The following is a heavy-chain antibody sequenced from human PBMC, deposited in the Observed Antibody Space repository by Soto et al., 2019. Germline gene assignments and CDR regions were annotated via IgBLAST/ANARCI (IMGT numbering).Heavy chain of an antibody. V-gene: IGHV3-23*01. J-gene: IGHJ4*02. CDR1: GFTLSSYA. CDR3: AKGKPGVILAVPLDC. CDR2: ISGSDDST. Sequence: EVQLLESGGGLVQPGGSLRLTCAVYGFTLSSYAMNWVRQAPGKGLEWVSGISGSDDSTRYADSAKGRFTNSRDNSQNTLYLQMNSLRVEDTAVYYCAKGKPGVILAVPLDCWGQGSLVTVSS. D-gene: IGHD2-2*01.